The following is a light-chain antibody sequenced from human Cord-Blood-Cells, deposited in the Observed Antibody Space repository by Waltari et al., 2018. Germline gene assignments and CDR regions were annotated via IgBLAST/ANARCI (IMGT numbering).Light chain of an antibody. Sequence: DIQMTRPPPPLPSSLGDRVAITCRASQGIRNDLGWYHQKPGKAPKLLIYAASSLESGVPSRFSGSGSGTEFTLTISSLQPEDFATYYCLQLNSYPFTFGRGTKVEIK. V-gene: IGKV1-17*01. J-gene: IGKJ4*01. CDR1: QGIRND. CDR3: LQLNSYPFT. CDR2: AAS.